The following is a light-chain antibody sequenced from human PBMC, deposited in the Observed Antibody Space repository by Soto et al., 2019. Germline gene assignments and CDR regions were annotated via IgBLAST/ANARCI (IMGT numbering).Light chain of an antibody. J-gene: IGLJ1*01. V-gene: IGLV1-47*02. CDR1: SSNIGSSY. CDR3: AAWDDSLSGYV. CDR2: SNN. Sequence: QSVLTQPPSASGTPGQRVTISCSGSSSNIGSSYVYWYQQLPGTAPKLLIYSNNQRPSWVPDRFSGSKSGTSASLAISGLRSEDEADYYCAAWDDSLSGYVFGTGTKVTVL.